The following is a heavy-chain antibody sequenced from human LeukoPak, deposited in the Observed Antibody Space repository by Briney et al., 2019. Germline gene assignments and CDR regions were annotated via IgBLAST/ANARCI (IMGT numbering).Heavy chain of an antibody. CDR2: ISWNSGST. Sequence: GRSLRLSCAASGFSFDDYAMHWVRQAPGKGLEWVSGISWNSGSTGYADSVKGRFTISRDNAKNSLFLQMISLRVEDTALYYCAAGAALSDYYYGLDVWGQGTTVTVSS. D-gene: IGHD6-6*01. CDR3: AAGAALSDYYYGLDV. V-gene: IGHV3-9*01. J-gene: IGHJ6*02. CDR1: GFSFDDYA.